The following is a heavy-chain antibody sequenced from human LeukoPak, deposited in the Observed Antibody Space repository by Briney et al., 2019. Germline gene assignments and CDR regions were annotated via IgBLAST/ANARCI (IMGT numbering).Heavy chain of an antibody. J-gene: IGHJ4*02. D-gene: IGHD3-22*01. CDR3: AGGGLLYYYDSSGYYYNY. Sequence: ASVKVSCKASGYTFTSYGISWVRQAPGQGLEWMGWISAYNGNTNYAQKLQGRVTMTTDTSTSTAYMELRSLRSDDTAVYYCAGGGLLYYYDSSGYYYNYWGQGTLVTVSS. CDR2: ISAYNGNT. CDR1: GYTFTSYG. V-gene: IGHV1-18*04.